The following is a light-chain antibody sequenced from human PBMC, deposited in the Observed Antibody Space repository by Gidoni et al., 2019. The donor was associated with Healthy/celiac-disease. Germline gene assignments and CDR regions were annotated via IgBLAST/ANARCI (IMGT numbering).Light chain of an antibody. CDR2: AAS. CDR3: QQANSFPLT. J-gene: IGKJ5*01. Sequence: DIQMTQSSSSVSASVDTDRVTITCRASQGISSWLAWYQQKPGKAPKLLIYAASSLQSGVPSRFSGSGSGTDFTLTISSLQPEDFATYYCQQANSFPLTFVQGTRLEIK. CDR1: QGISSW. V-gene: IGKV1-12*01.